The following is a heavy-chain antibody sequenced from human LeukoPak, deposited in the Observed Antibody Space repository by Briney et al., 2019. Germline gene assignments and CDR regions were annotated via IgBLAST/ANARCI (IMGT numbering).Heavy chain of an antibody. J-gene: IGHJ1*01. V-gene: IGHV4-34*01. CDR2: INHSGST. CDR1: GGSFSGYY. D-gene: IGHD1-14*01. Sequence: SETLSLTCAVYGGSFSGYYWSWIRQPPGKGLEWIGEINHSGSTNYNPSLKSRVTISVDTSKNQFSLKLSSVTAADTAVNYCARALRQPGYFQHWGQGTLVTVSS. CDR3: ARALRQPGYFQH.